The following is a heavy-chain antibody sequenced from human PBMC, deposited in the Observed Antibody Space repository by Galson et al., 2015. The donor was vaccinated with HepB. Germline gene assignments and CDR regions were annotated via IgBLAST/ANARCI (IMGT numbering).Heavy chain of an antibody. J-gene: IGHJ4*02. CDR1: EFTFFSHS. CDR3: AREYGQRVNFDY. D-gene: IGHD3-10*01. CDR2: IDRGSSTI. V-gene: IGHV3-48*01. Sequence: SLRLSCAASEFTFFSHSMNWVRQAPGKGLEWVSYIDRGSSTIYYADSVKGRFTISRDNAKSSLYLQMNSLRVEDTAVYYCAREYGQRVNFDYWGQGTLLTVSS.